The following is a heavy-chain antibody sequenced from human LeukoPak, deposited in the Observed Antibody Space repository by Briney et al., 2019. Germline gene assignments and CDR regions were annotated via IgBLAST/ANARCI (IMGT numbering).Heavy chain of an antibody. CDR2: SKNKADNYIT. D-gene: IGHD3-10*01. CDR3: ATPSGGGASSVFSY. V-gene: IGHV3-72*01. J-gene: IGHJ4*02. Sequence: GGSLRLSCAVSGFIFSDHYIDWVRQAPGKGLEWVGRSKNKADNYITEYAASVKGRFTISRDDSKNSLFLQMNSLNTEDTGMYFCATPSGGGASSVFSYWGRGARVTVS. CDR1: GFIFSDHY.